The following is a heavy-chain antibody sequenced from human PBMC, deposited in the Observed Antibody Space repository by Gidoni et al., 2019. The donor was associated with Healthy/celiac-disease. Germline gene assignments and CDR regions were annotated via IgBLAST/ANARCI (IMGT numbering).Heavy chain of an antibody. CDR1: GFTFSNAR. V-gene: IGHV3-15*01. CDR2: IKSKTDGGTT. Sequence: EVQLVESGGGLVKPGGSIRLSCAASGFTFSNARTSWVRQAPGKGLEWVGRIKSKTDGGTTDYAAPVKGRFTISRDDSKNTLYLQMNSLKTEDTAVYYCTSQTYYYDSSGYPGDYWGQGTLVTVSS. CDR3: TSQTYYYDSSGYPGDY. J-gene: IGHJ4*02. D-gene: IGHD3-22*01.